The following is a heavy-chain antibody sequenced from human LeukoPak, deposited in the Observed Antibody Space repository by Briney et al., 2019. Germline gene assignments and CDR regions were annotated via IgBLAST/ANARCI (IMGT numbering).Heavy chain of an antibody. CDR3: ARGVPDYDFWSGYYYYFDY. V-gene: IGHV4-39*07. Sequence: PSETLSFTCTVSGGSISSSSYYWGWIRQPPGKGLEWIGSIYYSGSTYYNPSLKSRVTISVDTSKNQFSLKLSSVTAADTAVYYCARGVPDYDFWSGYYYYFDYWGQGTLVTVSS. CDR1: GGSISSSSYY. CDR2: IYYSGST. J-gene: IGHJ4*02. D-gene: IGHD3-3*01.